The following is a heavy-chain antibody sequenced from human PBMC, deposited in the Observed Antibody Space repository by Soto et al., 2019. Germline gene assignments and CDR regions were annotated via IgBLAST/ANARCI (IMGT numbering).Heavy chain of an antibody. Sequence: QVQLEQSGAEVKKPGDSLKVSCKASGYTFTTYGISWVRQAPGLGLEWMGWINGYNGNTDYQQKLQGRVTMTTDTSTSTAYMALRSLRSDDTAVYYFAREGSAPYYYDSMDVWGQGTTVTVSS. V-gene: IGHV1-18*01. CDR1: GYTFTTYG. D-gene: IGHD6-19*01. J-gene: IGHJ6*02. CDR3: AREGSAPYYYDSMDV. CDR2: INGYNGNT.